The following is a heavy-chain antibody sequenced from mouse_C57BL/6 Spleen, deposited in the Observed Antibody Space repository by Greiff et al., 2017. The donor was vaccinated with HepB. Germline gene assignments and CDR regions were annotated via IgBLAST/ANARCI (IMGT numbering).Heavy chain of an antibody. J-gene: IGHJ4*01. CDR3: ARGEWLYAMDY. D-gene: IGHD1-2*01. V-gene: IGHV5-4*01. CDR2: ISDGGSYT. CDR1: GFTFSSYA. Sequence: EVQLVESGGGLVKPGGSLKLSCAASGFTFSSYAMSWVRQTPEKRLEWVATISDGGSYTYYPDNVKGRFTISRDNAKNNLYLQMSHLKSEDTAMYYCARGEWLYAMDYWGQGTSVTVSS.